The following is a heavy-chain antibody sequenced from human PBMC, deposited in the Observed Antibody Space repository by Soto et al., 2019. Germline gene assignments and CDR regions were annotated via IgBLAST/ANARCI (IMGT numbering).Heavy chain of an antibody. CDR2: IYYSGST. D-gene: IGHD3-10*01. Sequence: SETLSLTCTVSGGSISSSSYYWGWIRQPPGKGLEWIGSIYYSGSTYYNPSLKSRVTISVDTSKNQFSLKLSSVTAADTAVYYCARVATYYYGSGSRYNWFDPCGQGTLVTVSS. CDR1: GGSISSSSYY. J-gene: IGHJ5*02. CDR3: ARVATYYYGSGSRYNWFDP. V-gene: IGHV4-39*01.